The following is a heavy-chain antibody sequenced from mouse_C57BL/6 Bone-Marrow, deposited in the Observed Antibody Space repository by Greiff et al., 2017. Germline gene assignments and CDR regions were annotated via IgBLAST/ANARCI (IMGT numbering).Heavy chain of an antibody. CDR2: IYPGSGST. Sequence: QVQLQQPGAELVKPGASVKMSCKASGYTFTSYWITWVKQRPGQGLEWIGDIYPGSGSTNYNEKFKSKATLTVDTSSSTAYMQLSSLTSADSAVYYCAKSAIDYYGSTYAMDYWGQGTSVTVSS. J-gene: IGHJ4*01. CDR1: GYTFTSYW. D-gene: IGHD1-1*01. CDR3: AKSAIDYYGSTYAMDY. V-gene: IGHV1-55*01.